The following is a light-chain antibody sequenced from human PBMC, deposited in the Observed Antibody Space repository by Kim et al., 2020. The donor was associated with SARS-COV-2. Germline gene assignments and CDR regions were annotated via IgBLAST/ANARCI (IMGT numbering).Light chain of an antibody. CDR1: SGSIGDNY. CDR3: QSYNRSIVV. V-gene: IGLV6-57*04. CDR2: EDD. Sequence: NFMLTQPHSVSESPGKTVTISCTRSSGSIGDNYVQWYQQRPGGVPTTVIYEDDQRPSGVPDSFSGSIDSSSNSASLTISGLKTEDEADYYCQSYNRSIVVFGGGTQLTVL. J-gene: IGLJ2*01.